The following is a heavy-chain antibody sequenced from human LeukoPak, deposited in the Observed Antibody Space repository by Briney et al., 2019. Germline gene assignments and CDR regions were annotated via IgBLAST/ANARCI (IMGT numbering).Heavy chain of an antibody. CDR1: GGSFRGFY. V-gene: IGHV4-34*01. J-gene: IGHJ4*02. CDR3: ARGPRIAVAGI. CDR2: INHSGST. Sequence: PSENLSPTCAVHGGSFRGFYWGWIRQPPGKGLEWIGEINHSGSTNYNPSLKSRVTISVDTSKNQFSLKLSSVTAADTAVYYCARGPRIAVAGIWGQGTLVTVSS. D-gene: IGHD6-19*01.